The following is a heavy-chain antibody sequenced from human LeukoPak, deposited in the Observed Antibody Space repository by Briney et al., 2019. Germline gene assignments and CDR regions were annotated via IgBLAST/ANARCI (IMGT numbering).Heavy chain of an antibody. CDR2: IIPIFGIA. CDR3: ARGELDIVGHYYYYGMDV. D-gene: IGHD2-15*01. V-gene: IGHV1-69*04. J-gene: IGHJ6*02. Sequence: SVKVSCKASGGTFSSYAISWVRQAPGQGLEWMGRIIPIFGIANYAQKFQGRVTITADKSTSTAYMELSSLRSEDTAVYYCARGELDIVGHYYYYGMDVWGQGTTVTVSS. CDR1: GGTFSSYA.